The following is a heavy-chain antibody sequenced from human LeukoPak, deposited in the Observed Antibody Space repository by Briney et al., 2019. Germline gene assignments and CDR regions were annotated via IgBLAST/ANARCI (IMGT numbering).Heavy chain of an antibody. Sequence: PSETLSLTCTVSGGXIRSYYCSWIRQPPGKGLEWIGCISYSGNTNYNPSLKSRVTISIDTSKSQFSLKLSSVTAADTAVYYCASPGIIRAGTDRGFDYWGQGTLVTVSS. V-gene: IGHV4-59*01. CDR3: ASPGIIRAGTDRGFDY. CDR1: GGXIRSYY. CDR2: ISYSGNT. D-gene: IGHD6-13*01. J-gene: IGHJ4*02.